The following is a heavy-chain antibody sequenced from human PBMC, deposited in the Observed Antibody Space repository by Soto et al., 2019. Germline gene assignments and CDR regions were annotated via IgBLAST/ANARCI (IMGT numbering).Heavy chain of an antibody. J-gene: IGHJ4*02. CDR3: ARVRIGYSSLDD. V-gene: IGHV4-30-4*01. CDR1: GGSISGGDYY. D-gene: IGHD6-19*01. Sequence: QVRLQESGPGLVKPSQTLSLTCTVSGGSISGGDYYWGWIRQPPGKGLEWFGYIYYRGSTYYNTSLNSRVTITVDTSKNPFSLKLSSVTAADTAVYYCARVRIGYSSLDDWGQGTLVTVSS. CDR2: IYYRGST.